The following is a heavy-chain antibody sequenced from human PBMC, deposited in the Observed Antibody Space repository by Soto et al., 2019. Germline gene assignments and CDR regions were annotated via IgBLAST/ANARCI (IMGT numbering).Heavy chain of an antibody. CDR2: IYYSGST. V-gene: IGHV4-59*08. CDR1: GGSISSYY. CDR3: ARQGVVIAARYAFDI. D-gene: IGHD2-21*01. J-gene: IGHJ3*02. Sequence: SETLSLTCTVSGGSISSYYWSWIRQPPGKGLEWIGYIYYSGSTNYNPSLKSRVTISVDTSKNQFSLKLSSVTAADTAVYYCARQGVVIAARYAFDIWGQGTMVTVSS.